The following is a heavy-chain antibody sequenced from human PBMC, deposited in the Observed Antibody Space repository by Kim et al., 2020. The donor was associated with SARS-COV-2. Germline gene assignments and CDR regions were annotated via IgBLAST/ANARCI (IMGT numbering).Heavy chain of an antibody. CDR1: GFTFSSYG. J-gene: IGHJ4*02. V-gene: IGHV3-30*18. CDR2: ISYDGSNK. Sequence: GGSLRLSCAASGFTFSSYGMHWVRQAPGKGLEWVAVISYDGSNKYYADSVKGRFTISRDNSKNTLYLQMNSLRAEDTAVYYCAKPHYDYVWGWYYFDYWGQGPLVTVSA. D-gene: IGHD3-16*01. CDR3: AKPHYDYVWGWYYFDY.